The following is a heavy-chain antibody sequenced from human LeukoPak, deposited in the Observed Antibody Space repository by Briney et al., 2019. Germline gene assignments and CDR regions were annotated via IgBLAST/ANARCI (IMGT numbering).Heavy chain of an antibody. V-gene: IGHV3-33*01. D-gene: IGHD3-22*01. CDR1: GFTFSSYG. Sequence: PGESLRLSCAASGFTFSSYGMHWVRQAPGKGLEWVAAIWYDGSNKYYADSVKGRFTISRDNSKNTLYLQMNSLRAEDTAVYYCARGGDSSGYYYDATNQIDYWGQGTLVTVSS. CDR3: ARGGDSSGYYYDATNQIDY. CDR2: IWYDGSNK. J-gene: IGHJ4*02.